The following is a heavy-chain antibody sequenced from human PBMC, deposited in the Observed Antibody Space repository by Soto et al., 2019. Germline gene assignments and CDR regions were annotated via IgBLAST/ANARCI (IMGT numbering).Heavy chain of an antibody. V-gene: IGHV1-3*01. CDR3: ARGQSSGWTALDY. Sequence: GASVKVSCKASGYSFINYAMFWVRQAPGQRLAWMGRINAANGNTKYSQNFQGRVTITRDTLANTAYMELSSLRSEDTAVYYCARGQSSGWTALDYWGQGALVTVSS. J-gene: IGHJ4*02. CDR2: INAANGNT. CDR1: GYSFINYA. D-gene: IGHD6-25*01.